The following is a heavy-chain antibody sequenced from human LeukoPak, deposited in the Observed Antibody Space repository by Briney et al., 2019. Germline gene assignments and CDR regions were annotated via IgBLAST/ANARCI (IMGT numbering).Heavy chain of an antibody. Sequence: GGSLRLSCAASGFTFSSYAMSWVRQAPGKGLEWVSAISCSGGSTYYADSVKGRFTISRDNSKNTLYLQMNSLRAEDTAVYYCAKDLRFLEWLHPNDAFDIWGQGTMVTVSS. CDR3: AKDLRFLEWLHPNDAFDI. CDR1: GFTFSSYA. D-gene: IGHD3-3*01. V-gene: IGHV3-23*01. CDR2: ISCSGGST. J-gene: IGHJ3*02.